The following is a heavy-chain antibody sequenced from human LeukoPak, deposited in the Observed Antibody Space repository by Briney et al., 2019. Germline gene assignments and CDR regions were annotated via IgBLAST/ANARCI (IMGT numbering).Heavy chain of an antibody. D-gene: IGHD6-13*01. CDR2: IYHSGST. Sequence: SETLSLTCAVSGGSISSSNWWSWVRQPPGKGLEWIGEIYHSGSTNYNPSLKSRVTISVDKSKNQFSLKLSSVTAADTAVYYCARDDKAAAEGFDPWGQGTLVTVSP. CDR3: ARDDKAAAEGFDP. CDR1: GGSISSSNW. J-gene: IGHJ5*02. V-gene: IGHV4-4*02.